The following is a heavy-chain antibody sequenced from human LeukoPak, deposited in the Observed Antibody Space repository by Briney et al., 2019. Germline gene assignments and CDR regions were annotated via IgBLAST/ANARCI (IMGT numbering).Heavy chain of an antibody. J-gene: IGHJ4*02. Sequence: GGSLRLSCAASGFTFSSYAMSWVRQAPGKGLEWVSAISGSGGSTYYADSVKGRFAISRDNSKNTLYLPMNSLRAEDTAVYYCAKDQWELPFDYWGQGTLVTVSS. V-gene: IGHV3-23*01. CDR2: ISGSGGST. CDR1: GFTFSSYA. D-gene: IGHD1-26*01. CDR3: AKDQWELPFDY.